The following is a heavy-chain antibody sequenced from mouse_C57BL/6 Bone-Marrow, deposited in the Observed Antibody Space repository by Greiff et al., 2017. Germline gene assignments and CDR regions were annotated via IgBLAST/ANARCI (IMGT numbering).Heavy chain of an antibody. CDR2: INPNYGTT. D-gene: IGHD2-3*01. J-gene: IGHJ1*03. CDR1: GYSFTDYN. V-gene: IGHV1-39*01. Sequence: VQLKQSGPELVKPGASVKISCKASGYSFTDYNMNWVKQSTGQSLEWIGVINPNYGTTSYNQKFKGKATLTVDQSSSTAYMQLNSLTSEDSAVYYCARGGWLLRWYFDVWGTGTTVTVSS. CDR3: ARGGWLLRWYFDV.